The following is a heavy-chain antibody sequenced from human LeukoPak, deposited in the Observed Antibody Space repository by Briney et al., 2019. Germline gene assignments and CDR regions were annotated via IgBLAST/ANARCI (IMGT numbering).Heavy chain of an antibody. CDR3: ARGVMTTVTFPFGY. J-gene: IGHJ4*02. V-gene: IGHV1-2*02. CDR1: GYTFTGYY. Sequence: GASVKVSCKASGYTFTGYYMHWVRQAPGQGLEWMGWINPNSGGTNYAQKFQGRVTMTRDMSISTAYMELSRLRSDDTAVYYCARGVMTTVTFPFGYWGQGTLVTVSS. D-gene: IGHD4-17*01. CDR2: INPNSGGT.